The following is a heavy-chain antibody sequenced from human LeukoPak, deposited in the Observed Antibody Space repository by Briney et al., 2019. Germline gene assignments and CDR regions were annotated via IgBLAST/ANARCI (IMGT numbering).Heavy chain of an antibody. CDR3: ARDQYYYDSLDAFDI. D-gene: IGHD3-22*01. J-gene: IGHJ3*02. Sequence: PGGSLRLSCAASGFTFSSYEMNWVCQAPGKGLEWVSYISSSGSTIYYADSVKGRFTISRDNAKNSLYLQMNSLRAEDAAVYYCARDQYYYDSLDAFDIWGQGTKVTVSS. V-gene: IGHV3-48*03. CDR1: GFTFSSYE. CDR2: ISSSGSTI.